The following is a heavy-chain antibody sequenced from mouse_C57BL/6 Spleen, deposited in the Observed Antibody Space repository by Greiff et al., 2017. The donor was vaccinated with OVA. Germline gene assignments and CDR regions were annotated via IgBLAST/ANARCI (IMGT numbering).Heavy chain of an antibody. CDR3: ARKDYYGSSFLFDY. J-gene: IGHJ2*01. CDR2: IDPSDSYT. Sequence: QVQLQQPGAELVKPGASVKLSCKASGYTFTSYWMQWVKQRPGQGLEWIGEIDPSDSYTNYNQKFKGKATLTVDTSSSTADMQLSSLTSEDSAVYYCARKDYYGSSFLFDYWGQGTTLTVSS. CDR1: GYTFTSYW. V-gene: IGHV1-50*01. D-gene: IGHD1-1*01.